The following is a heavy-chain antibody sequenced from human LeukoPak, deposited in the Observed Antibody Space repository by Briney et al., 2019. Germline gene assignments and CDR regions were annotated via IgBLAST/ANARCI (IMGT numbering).Heavy chain of an antibody. D-gene: IGHD6-13*01. V-gene: IGHV4-61*02. CDR2: MYTSGST. CDR1: GGSISSGSYY. Sequence: PSETLSLTCTVSGGSISSGSYYWSWIRQPAGKGLEWIGRMYTSGSTNYNPSLQSRVTISVDTSKNQFSLKLSSVTAADTAVYYCARASPGYSSSWGYYYYYMDVWGKGTTVTVSS. J-gene: IGHJ6*03. CDR3: ARASPGYSSSWGYYYYYMDV.